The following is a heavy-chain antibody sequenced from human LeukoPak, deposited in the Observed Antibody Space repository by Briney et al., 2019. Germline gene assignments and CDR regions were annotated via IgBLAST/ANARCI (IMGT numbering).Heavy chain of an antibody. CDR2: ISAYNGNT. V-gene: IGHV1-18*01. Sequence: ASVKVSCKASCYTFTSYGISWVRQAPGQGLEWMGWISAYNGNTNYAQKLQGRVTMTTDTSTSTAYMELRSLRSDDTAVYYCAFVGYCSGGSCYSHMDVWGKGTTVTVSS. CDR1: CYTFTSYG. CDR3: AFVGYCSGGSCYSHMDV. J-gene: IGHJ6*03. D-gene: IGHD2-15*01.